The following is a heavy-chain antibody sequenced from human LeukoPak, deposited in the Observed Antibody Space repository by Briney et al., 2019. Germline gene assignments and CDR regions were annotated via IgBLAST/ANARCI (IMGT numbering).Heavy chain of an antibody. CDR2: MNPNSGNT. CDR1: GYTFTSYD. J-gene: IGHJ6*03. V-gene: IGHV1-8*01. CDR3: ARSVSDYYYYYYTDV. D-gene: IGHD4/OR15-4a*01. Sequence: GASVKVSCKASGYTFTSYDINWVRQATGQGLEWLGWMNPNSGNTGYAQKFQGRVTMTRNTSISTAYMELSSLRSEDTAVYYCARSVSDYYYYYYTDVWGKGTTVTVSS.